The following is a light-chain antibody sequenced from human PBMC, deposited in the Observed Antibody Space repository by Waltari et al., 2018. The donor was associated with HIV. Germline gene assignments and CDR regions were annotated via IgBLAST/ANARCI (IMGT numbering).Light chain of an antibody. Sequence: QSALTQPASVSGSPGQSITISCTGTSHDVGRYDYVSWYQHPPGKAPKLVIYEVTNRPSGISNRVSGSKSGNTASLTISGLQAEDEADYYCSSYVVNSTPYVFGSGTKVTVL. CDR3: SSYVVNSTPYV. J-gene: IGLJ1*01. V-gene: IGLV2-14*01. CDR1: SHDVGRYDY. CDR2: EVT.